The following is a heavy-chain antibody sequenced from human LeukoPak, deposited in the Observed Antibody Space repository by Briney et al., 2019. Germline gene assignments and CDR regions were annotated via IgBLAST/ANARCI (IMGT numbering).Heavy chain of an antibody. CDR3: ARGGENPNPVSSGYYYDYYYYMDV. V-gene: IGHV3-53*01. CDR2: IYSGGST. J-gene: IGHJ6*03. D-gene: IGHD3-22*01. CDR1: GFTVSSNY. Sequence: PGGSLRLSCAASGFTVSSNYMSWVSQAPGKGLEWVSVIYSGGSTYYADSVKGRFTISRDNSKNTLYLQMNSLRAEDTAVYYCARGGENPNPVSSGYYYDYYYYMDVWGKGTTVTVSS.